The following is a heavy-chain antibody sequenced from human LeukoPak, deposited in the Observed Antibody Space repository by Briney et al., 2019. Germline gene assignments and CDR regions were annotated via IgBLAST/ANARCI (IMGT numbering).Heavy chain of an antibody. CDR1: GYTFTGYY. CDR2: VIPNSGGT. V-gene: IGHV1-2*02. D-gene: IGHD4-17*01. Sequence: ASVKVSCKTSGYTFTGYYMHWVRQAPGQGLEWMGWVIPNSGGTNYAQKFQGRVTMTRDTSISTAYMELSRLRSDDTAVYYCAREDGDYGDYWGQGTLVTVSS. CDR3: AREDGDYGDY. J-gene: IGHJ4*02.